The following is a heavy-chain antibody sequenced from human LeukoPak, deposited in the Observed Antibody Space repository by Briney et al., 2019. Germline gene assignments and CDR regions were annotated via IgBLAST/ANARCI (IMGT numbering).Heavy chain of an antibody. Sequence: GGSLRLSCAASGFTFSSYAMSWVRQAPGKGLEWVSAISGSGGSTYYADSVKGRFTISRDNSKNTLYLQMNSLRAEDTAVYYCAKDHHIVLMVYASNWFDPWRQGTLVTVSS. CDR2: ISGSGGST. D-gene: IGHD2-8*01. CDR1: GFTFSSYA. J-gene: IGHJ5*02. CDR3: AKDHHIVLMVYASNWFDP. V-gene: IGHV3-23*01.